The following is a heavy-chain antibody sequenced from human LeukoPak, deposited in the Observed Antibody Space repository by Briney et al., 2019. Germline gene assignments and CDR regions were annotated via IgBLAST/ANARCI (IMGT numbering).Heavy chain of an antibody. D-gene: IGHD2-2*01. Sequence: ASVKVSCTASGYTFTSYDINWLRQATGQGLEWMGWMNPNSGNTGYAPTFQGRVTTTRNTSISTAYMELSSLRSEDTAVYYCAGPSSSSTRWAFDIWGQGTMVTVSS. V-gene: IGHV1-8*01. CDR3: AGPSSSSTRWAFDI. J-gene: IGHJ3*02. CDR1: GYTFTSYD. CDR2: MNPNSGNT.